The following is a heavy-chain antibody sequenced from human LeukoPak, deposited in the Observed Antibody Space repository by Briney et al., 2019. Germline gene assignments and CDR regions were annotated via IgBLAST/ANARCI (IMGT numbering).Heavy chain of an antibody. V-gene: IGHV3-30-3*01. CDR3: ARVISDPAPDAFDI. CDR1: GFTFSSYA. D-gene: IGHD2-21*02. CDR2: ISYDGSNK. Sequence: GRSLRLSCAASGFTFSSYAMHWVRQAPGKGLEWVAVISYDGSNKYYADSVKGRFTISRDNSKNTLYLQMNSLRAEDTAVYYCARVISDPAPDAFDIWGQGTMVTVSS. J-gene: IGHJ3*02.